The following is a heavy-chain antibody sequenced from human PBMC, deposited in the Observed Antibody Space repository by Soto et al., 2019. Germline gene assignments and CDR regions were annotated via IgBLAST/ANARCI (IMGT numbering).Heavy chain of an antibody. V-gene: IGHV4-39*01. D-gene: IGHD3-16*02. J-gene: IGHJ4*02. Sequence: SETLSLTCTVSGGSISSSSYYWGWIRQPPGKGLEWIGSIYYSGSTYYNPSLKSRVTISVDTSKNQFSLKLSSVTAADTAIYYCARRVIPATLDYWGPGTLVTVSS. CDR1: GGSISSSSYY. CDR2: IYYSGST. CDR3: ARRVIPATLDY.